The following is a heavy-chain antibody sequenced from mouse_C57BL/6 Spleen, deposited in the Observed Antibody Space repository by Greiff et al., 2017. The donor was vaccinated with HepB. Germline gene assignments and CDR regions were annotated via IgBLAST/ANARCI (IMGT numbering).Heavy chain of an antibody. CDR2: IRNKANNHAT. D-gene: IGHD2-5*01. CDR1: GFTFSDAW. V-gene: IGHV6-6*01. Sequence: EVNLVESGGGLVQPGGSMKLSCAASGFTFSDAWMDWVRQSPEKGLEWVAEIRNKANNHATYYAESVKGRFTISRDDSKSSVYLQMNSLRAEDTGIYYCTSYSNYDRFAYWGQGTLVTVSA. CDR3: TSYSNYDRFAY. J-gene: IGHJ3*01.